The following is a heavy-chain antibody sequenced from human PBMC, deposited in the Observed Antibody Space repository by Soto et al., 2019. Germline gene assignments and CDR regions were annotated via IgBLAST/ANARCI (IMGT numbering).Heavy chain of an antibody. J-gene: IGHJ4*02. CDR2: ISAYNGNT. Sequence: QVQLVQSGAEVKKPGASVKVSCKASGYTFTSYGIIWVRQAPGQGLEWMGWISAYNGNTHYAQKLQGIVTMTTDTASSSASMELRSLRSDDTAVYYCAIDRGSYALDYWGQGTVVTVAS. CDR3: AIDRGSYALDY. D-gene: IGHD1-26*01. V-gene: IGHV1-18*01. CDR1: GYTFTSYG.